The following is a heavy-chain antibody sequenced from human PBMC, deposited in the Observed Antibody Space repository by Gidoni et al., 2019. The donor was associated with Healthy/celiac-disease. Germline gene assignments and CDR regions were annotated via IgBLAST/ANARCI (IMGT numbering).Heavy chain of an antibody. CDR3: AKDIRYARTAPPDAFDI. CDR1: GLTFDDAA. CDR2: ISCNRGSI. J-gene: IGHJ3*02. Sequence: EVQLVESGGGLVQPGRSLRLSCAASGLTFDDAAMHWVRQAPGKGLAWVSVISCNRGSICYADSVKGRFTISRDNAKNSLYLQMTSLRAEDTALYYCAKDIRYARTAPPDAFDIWGQGTMVTVSS. D-gene: IGHD3-16*01. V-gene: IGHV3-9*01.